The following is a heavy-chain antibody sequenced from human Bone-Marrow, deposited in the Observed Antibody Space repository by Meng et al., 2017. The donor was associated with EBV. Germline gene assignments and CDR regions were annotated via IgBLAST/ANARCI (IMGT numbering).Heavy chain of an antibody. V-gene: IGHV3-74*01. Sequence: EGELGESGGGLFQPGGSLRLSCAASGLTFSNYWMHWVRQALGRGLVWVSRINSDGSRTTYADSVKGRFTISRDNAKNTLYLQMNSLRAEDTAVYYCANEVSSGWLSDHWGQGTLVTVSS. CDR2: INSDGSRT. J-gene: IGHJ4*02. D-gene: IGHD6-19*01. CDR1: GLTFSNYW. CDR3: ANEVSSGWLSDH.